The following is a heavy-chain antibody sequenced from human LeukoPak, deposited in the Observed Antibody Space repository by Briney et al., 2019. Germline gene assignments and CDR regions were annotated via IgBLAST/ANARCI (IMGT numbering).Heavy chain of an antibody. J-gene: IGHJ4*02. CDR1: GFTFSSYA. CDR2: IDSGGGST. D-gene: IGHD5-24*01. Sequence: GGSLRLSCVASGFTFSSYAMSWVRQAPGKGLEWVATIDSGGGSTHYADSVKGRFTISRDSSKNTLYLQMNSLRAEDTAVYYCARGAGYNYPYYFDYWGQGTLVTVSS. V-gene: IGHV3-23*01. CDR3: ARGAGYNYPYYFDY.